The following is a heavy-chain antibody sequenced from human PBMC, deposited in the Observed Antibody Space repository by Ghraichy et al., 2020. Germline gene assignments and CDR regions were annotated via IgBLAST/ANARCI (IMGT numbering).Heavy chain of an antibody. CDR3: ARSYCSSTSCYANWFDP. V-gene: IGHV3-48*01. CDR1: GFTFSSYS. J-gene: IGHJ5*02. D-gene: IGHD2-2*01. Sequence: GESLNISCAASGFTFSSYSMNWVRQAPGKGLEWVSYISSSSSTIYYADSVKGRFTISRDNAKNSLYLQMNSLRAEDTAVYYCARSYCSSTSCYANWFDPWGQGTLVTVSS. CDR2: ISSSSSTI.